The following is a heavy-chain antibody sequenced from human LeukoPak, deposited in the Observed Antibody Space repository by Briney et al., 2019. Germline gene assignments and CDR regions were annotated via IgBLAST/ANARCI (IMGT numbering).Heavy chain of an antibody. CDR3: ARGLKKYYDFWSGYFNWFDP. J-gene: IGHJ5*02. CDR2: VYYSGST. D-gene: IGHD3-3*01. CDR1: GGSITSSSSY. Sequence: SETLSLTCTVSGGSITSSSSYWGWIRQPPGKGLEWIGSVYYSGSTNYNPSLKSRVTISVDTSKNQFSLKLSSVTAADTAVYYCARGLKKYYDFWSGYFNWFDPWGQGTLVTVSS. V-gene: IGHV4-39*07.